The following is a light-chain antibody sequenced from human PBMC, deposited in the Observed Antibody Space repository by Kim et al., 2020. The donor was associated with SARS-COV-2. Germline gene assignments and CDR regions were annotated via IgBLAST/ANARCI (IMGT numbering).Light chain of an antibody. V-gene: IGKV3-15*01. J-gene: IGKJ2*01. CDR1: QSVSSN. CDR3: QQYNNWPYT. CDR2: GAS. Sequence: SVSPGESATLSCRASQSVSSNLAWYQQRPGQSPRLLIYGASTRATGVPARFSGSGSGTEFTLTISSLQSEDFELYYCQQYNNWPYTFGQGTKLEI.